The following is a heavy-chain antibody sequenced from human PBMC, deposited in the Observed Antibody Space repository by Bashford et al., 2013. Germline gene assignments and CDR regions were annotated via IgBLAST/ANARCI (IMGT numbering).Heavy chain of an antibody. Sequence: VASVKVSCKTSGFTVNGYYFYWVRQAPGQGLEWMGWSSGDNGDTNYAQKFQGRVTMTTDTSTSTAYMELRSLRFDDTAVYYCARNSTVVPFDHWGQGSLVTVSS. V-gene: IGHV1-18*01. CDR2: SSGDNGDT. CDR3: ARNSTVVPFDH. D-gene: IGHD1-1*01. J-gene: IGHJ4*02. CDR1: GFTVNGYY.